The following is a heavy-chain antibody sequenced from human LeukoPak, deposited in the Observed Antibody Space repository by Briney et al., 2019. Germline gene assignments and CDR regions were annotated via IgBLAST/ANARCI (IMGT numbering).Heavy chain of an antibody. CDR2: INPNSGGT. D-gene: IGHD6-13*01. CDR1: GYTFTGYY. Sequence: ASVKVSCKASGYTFTGYYMHWVRQAPGQGLEWMGWINPNSGGTNYAQKFQGRVTMTRDTSISTAYMELSRLRSDDTAVYYCARVMGIAAAGHLDYWGQGTLVTVYS. CDR3: ARVMGIAAAGHLDY. V-gene: IGHV1-2*02. J-gene: IGHJ4*02.